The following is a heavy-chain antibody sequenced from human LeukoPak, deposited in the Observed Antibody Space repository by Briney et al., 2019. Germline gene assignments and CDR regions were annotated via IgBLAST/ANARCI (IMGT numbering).Heavy chain of an antibody. CDR3: ASFNYYDSSGYSYDAFDI. CDR1: GGSISSYY. CDR2: IYYSGST. Sequence: SSETLSLTCTVSGGSISSYYWSWIRQPPGKGLEWIGYIYYSGSTNYNPSLKSRVTISVDTSKNQFSLKLSSVTAADPAVYYCASFNYYDSSGYSYDAFDIWGQGTMVTVSS. V-gene: IGHV4-59*01. J-gene: IGHJ3*02. D-gene: IGHD3-22*01.